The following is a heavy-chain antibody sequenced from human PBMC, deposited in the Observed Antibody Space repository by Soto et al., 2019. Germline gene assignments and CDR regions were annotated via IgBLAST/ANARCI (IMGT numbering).Heavy chain of an antibody. CDR3: AKGXYSAGYGTTIPTDAFAI. J-gene: IGHJ3*02. CDR2: ISGSGGST. D-gene: IGHD5-12*01. CDR1: GFTFSSIA. Sequence: GGSLRLSCKASGFTFSSIAMKWVRQTPGKGLEWVSAISGSGGSTYYADSVKGRFTSSRDNSKNTLYLQMNSLTVDDTAVYYCAKGXYSAGYGTTIPTDAFAIWGQGTMVTVSS. V-gene: IGHV3-23*01.